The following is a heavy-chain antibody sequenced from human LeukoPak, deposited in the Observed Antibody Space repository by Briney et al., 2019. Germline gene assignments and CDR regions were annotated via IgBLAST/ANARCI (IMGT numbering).Heavy chain of an antibody. CDR3: ARSKPPAVKDYYGLDV. CDR1: GFTFSSYS. D-gene: IGHD6-13*01. V-gene: IGHV3-66*01. Sequence: AGSLSLSRAASGFTFSSYSMNWVRQAPGKGLEWVSVIYSGGSTYYADSVKGRFTISRDNSKNTLYLQMNSLRAEDTAVYFCARSKPPAVKDYYGLDVWGHGTPVPVSS. J-gene: IGHJ6*02. CDR2: IYSGGST.